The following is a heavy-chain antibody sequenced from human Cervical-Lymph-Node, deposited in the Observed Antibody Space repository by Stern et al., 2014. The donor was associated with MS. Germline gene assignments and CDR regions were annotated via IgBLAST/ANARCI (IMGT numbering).Heavy chain of an antibody. CDR2: INPVTGGT. Sequence: QVQLVQSGAEVKKPGASVRVSCKTSGYTFTGLYMHWVRQAPGQGLEWLGRINPVTGGTNYTQKCQGRGSMTRNTSISTAYMELSSLKTDDTAIYYCATVYSASGYFDYWGQGTPVTVSS. D-gene: IGHD4-11*01. CDR3: ATVYSASGYFDY. CDR1: GYTFTGLY. V-gene: IGHV1-2*06. J-gene: IGHJ4*02.